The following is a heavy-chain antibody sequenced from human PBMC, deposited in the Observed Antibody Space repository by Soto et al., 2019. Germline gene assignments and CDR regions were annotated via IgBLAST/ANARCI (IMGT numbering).Heavy chain of an antibody. D-gene: IGHD3-10*01. CDR3: TAMVRGVAGFDY. J-gene: IGHJ4*02. Sequence: PXGSLRLSCAASGFTFDDYAMHWVRQAPGKGLEWVSGISWNSGSIGYADSVKGRFTISRDNAKNSLYLQMNSLRAEDTALYYCTAMVRGVAGFDYWGQGTLVTVSS. CDR2: ISWNSGSI. V-gene: IGHV3-9*01. CDR1: GFTFDDYA.